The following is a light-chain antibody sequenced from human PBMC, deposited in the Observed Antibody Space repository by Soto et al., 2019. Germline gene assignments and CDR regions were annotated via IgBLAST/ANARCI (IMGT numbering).Light chain of an antibody. Sequence: EIVLTQSPATLSASPGEKTTISCKASQSRNNNLACDQQKPWQGPRPLIYVASTRATGIPARFSGSGSGTEFCLAISSLQSEDFASYYCQRYSAWPLTFGGGPKVVTK. CDR1: QSRNNN. V-gene: IGKV3-15*01. CDR3: QRYSAWPLT. J-gene: IGKJ4*02. CDR2: VAS.